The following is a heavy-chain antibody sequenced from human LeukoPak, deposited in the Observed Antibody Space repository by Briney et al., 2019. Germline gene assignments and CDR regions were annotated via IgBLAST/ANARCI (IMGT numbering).Heavy chain of an antibody. CDR1: GFTFDDYA. J-gene: IGHJ4*02. Sequence: PGGSLRLSCAASGFTFDDYAMHWVRQAPGKGLELVSGISWNSGSIGYADSVKGRFTISRDNAKNSLYLQMNSLRAEDMALYYCAKDMGDGYNAYYFDYWGQGTLVTVSS. D-gene: IGHD5-24*01. CDR2: ISWNSGSI. V-gene: IGHV3-9*03. CDR3: AKDMGDGYNAYYFDY.